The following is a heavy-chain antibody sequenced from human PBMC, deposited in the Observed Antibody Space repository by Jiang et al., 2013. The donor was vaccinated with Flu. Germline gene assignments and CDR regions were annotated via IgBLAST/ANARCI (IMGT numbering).Heavy chain of an antibody. D-gene: IGHD5-24*01. CDR2: IFSDADR. Sequence: KPTQTLTLTCTVSGISLSNTRVGVSWIRQPPGQALEWLAHIFSDADRSYSTSLKNRLTISKDTSKSQVVLTMTNMDPVDTGTYFCARSRLSVGGDGYNYGFGYWGQGTLVTVSS. CDR3: ARSRLSVGGDGYNYGFGY. V-gene: IGHV2-26*02. CDR1: GISLSNTRVG. J-gene: IGHJ4*02.